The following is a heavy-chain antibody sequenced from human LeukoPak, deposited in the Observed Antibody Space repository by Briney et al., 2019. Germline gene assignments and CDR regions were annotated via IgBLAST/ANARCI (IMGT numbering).Heavy chain of an antibody. CDR3: AAALLGNWFDP. CDR2: FDPEDGET. CDR1: GYTLTELS. D-gene: IGHD2-21*01. J-gene: IGHJ5*02. Sequence: AXXXVSCKVSGYTLTELSMHWVRQAPGKGLEWMGGFDPEDGETIYAQKFQGRVTMTEDTSTDTAYMELSSLRSEDTAVYYCAAALLGNWFDPWGQGTLVTVSS. V-gene: IGHV1-24*01.